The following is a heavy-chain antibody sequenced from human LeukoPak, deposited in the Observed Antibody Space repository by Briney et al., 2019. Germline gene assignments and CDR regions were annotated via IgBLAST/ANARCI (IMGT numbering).Heavy chain of an antibody. CDR3: ARGVRSWSGYPTLYYYYGMDV. Sequence: SETLSLTCAVYGGSFSGYYWSWIRQPPGKGLEWIGEINHSGSTNYNPSLKSRVTISVDTSKNQFSLKLSSVTAADTAVYYCARGVRSWSGYPTLYYYYGMDVWGQGTTVTVSS. J-gene: IGHJ6*02. V-gene: IGHV4-34*01. CDR2: INHSGST. D-gene: IGHD3-3*01. CDR1: GGSFSGYY.